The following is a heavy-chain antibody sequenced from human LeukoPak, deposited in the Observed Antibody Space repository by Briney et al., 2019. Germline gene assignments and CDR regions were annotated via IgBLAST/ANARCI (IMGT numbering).Heavy chain of an antibody. CDR3: ARGRYYTVVTQFDY. CDR2: IYYSGST. D-gene: IGHD4-23*01. CDR1: GGSISSSSYY. Sequence: KPSGTLSLTCTVSGGSISSSSYYWVWIRQPPGKGLELIGSIYYSGSTYYIQSLKSRVTISVDTSKNQFSLNLSSVTAADTAVYYCARGRYYTVVTQFDYWGQGTLVTVSS. V-gene: IGHV4-39*01. J-gene: IGHJ4*02.